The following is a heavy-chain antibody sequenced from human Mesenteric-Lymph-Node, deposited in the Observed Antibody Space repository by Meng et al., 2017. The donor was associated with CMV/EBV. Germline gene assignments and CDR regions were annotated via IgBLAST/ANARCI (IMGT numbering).Heavy chain of an antibody. D-gene: IGHD3-16*01. J-gene: IGHJ6*02. CDR1: GFTFSNYW. Sequence: GGSLRLSCAASGFTFSNYWMLWVRQAPGKGLVWVSRIRYDGLSSSYAASVEGRFTISRDNAKNTLYLQMNNLSGDDAGVYYCARVSRYGLYYGLDVWGQGTTVTVSS. CDR2: IRYDGLSS. CDR3: ARVSRYGLYYGLDV. V-gene: IGHV3-74*01.